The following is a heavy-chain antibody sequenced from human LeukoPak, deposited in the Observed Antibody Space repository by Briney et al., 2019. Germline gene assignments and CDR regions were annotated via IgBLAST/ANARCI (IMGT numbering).Heavy chain of an antibody. D-gene: IGHD3-10*01. CDR1: GFTFTNYA. Sequence: PGGSLRLSCAASGFTFTNYAMSWVRQAPGKGLEWVSVIYSGGSTYYADSVKGRFTISRDNSKNTLYLQMNSLRAEDTAVYYCARDEGPYYGSGVWGQGTLVTVSS. J-gene: IGHJ4*02. CDR2: IYSGGST. CDR3: ARDEGPYYGSGV. V-gene: IGHV3-53*01.